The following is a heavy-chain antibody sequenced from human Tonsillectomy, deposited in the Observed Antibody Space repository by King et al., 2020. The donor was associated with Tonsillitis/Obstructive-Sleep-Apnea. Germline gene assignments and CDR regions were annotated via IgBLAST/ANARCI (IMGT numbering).Heavy chain of an antibody. CDR2: ISAHNGHT. D-gene: IGHD3-22*01. J-gene: IGHJ4*02. Sequence: QLVQSGAEVKKPGASVKVSCKASGYTFTNYGISWVRQAPGQGLEWMAWISAHNGHTNYAQKLQGRLTMTTDASTSTAYMELRSLRSDDTAVYYCARDSMSHYYDSSAYYTFTYWGQGTLVTVSS. CDR1: GYTFTNYG. V-gene: IGHV1-18*01. CDR3: ARDSMSHYYDSSAYYTFTY.